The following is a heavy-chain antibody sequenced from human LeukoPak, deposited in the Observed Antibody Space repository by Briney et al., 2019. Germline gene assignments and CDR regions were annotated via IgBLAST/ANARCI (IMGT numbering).Heavy chain of an antibody. Sequence: SETLSLTCTVPSAAISRSYWIWIRQTPGKGLEWIGYISYSGVSTYNPSLGSRVTISRDTSKNEVSLNLSSVTAADTAVYFCARLPEGGYATSLGWLDPWGQGTRVTVSS. D-gene: IGHD5-24*01. CDR2: ISYSGVS. CDR3: ARLPEGGYATSLGWLDP. J-gene: IGHJ5*02. CDR1: SAAISRSY. V-gene: IGHV4-59*08.